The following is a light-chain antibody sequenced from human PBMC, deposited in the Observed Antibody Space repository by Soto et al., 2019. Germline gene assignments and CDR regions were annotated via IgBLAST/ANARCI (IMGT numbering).Light chain of an antibody. CDR3: QQYYSYQWT. CDR1: QGISSY. CDR2: AAS. J-gene: IGKJ1*01. Sequence: ALRMTPSPSSFSASTGDRVTITCRASQGISSYLAWYQQKPGKAPKLLIYAASTLQSGVPSRFSGSGSGTDFTLTISCLQSEDFATYYCQQYYSYQWTFGQGTKVDIK. V-gene: IGKV1-8*01.